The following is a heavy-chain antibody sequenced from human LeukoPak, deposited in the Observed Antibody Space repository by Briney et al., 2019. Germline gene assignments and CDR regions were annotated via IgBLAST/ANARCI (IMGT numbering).Heavy chain of an antibody. Sequence: SVKVSCKASGGTFSSYAISWVRQAPGQGLEWMGRIIPILGIANYAQKFQGRVTITADKSTSTAYMELSSLRSDDTAVYYCARDPSNSGYDYLYYFDYWGQGTLVTVSS. V-gene: IGHV1-69*04. J-gene: IGHJ4*02. CDR1: GGTFSSYA. CDR3: ARDPSNSGYDYLYYFDY. CDR2: IIPILGIA. D-gene: IGHD5-12*01.